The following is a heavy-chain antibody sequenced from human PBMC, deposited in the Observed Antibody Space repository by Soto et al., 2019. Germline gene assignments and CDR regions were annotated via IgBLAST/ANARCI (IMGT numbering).Heavy chain of an antibody. V-gene: IGHV3-23*01. CDR2: MLGSGVMR. J-gene: IGHJ5*02. Sequence: DGSLRLSCAASGFTFSSYAIRWVRQPLRKGLEWVSAMLGSGVMRYDEDCVRGRFTISRDNSKRPLYLQMNSLRAEDTAVYYCAKGTSRTTTVSWFDPWGQATLVTV. CDR1: GFTFSSYA. CDR3: AKGTSRTTTVSWFDP. D-gene: IGHD4-4*01.